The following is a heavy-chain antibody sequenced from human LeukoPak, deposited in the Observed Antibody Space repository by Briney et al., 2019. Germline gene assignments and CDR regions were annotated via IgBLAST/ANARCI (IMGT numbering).Heavy chain of an antibody. CDR3: ARILWFRGRTFDY. J-gene: IGHJ4*02. CDR1: GFTFSSYA. V-gene: IGHV3-23*01. D-gene: IGHD3-10*01. CDR2: ISGSGGST. Sequence: PGGSLRLSCAASGFTFSSYAMSWVRQAPGKGLEWVPAISGSGGSTYYADSVKGRFTISRDNSKNTLYLQMNSLRAEDTAVYYCARILWFRGRTFDYWGQGTLVTVSS.